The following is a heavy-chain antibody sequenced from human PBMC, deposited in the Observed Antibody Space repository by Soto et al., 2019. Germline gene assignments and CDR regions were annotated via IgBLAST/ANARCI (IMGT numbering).Heavy chain of an antibody. J-gene: IGHJ4*02. V-gene: IGHV4-59*01. D-gene: IGHD2-15*01. CDR2: IYDSGST. CDR3: AAAPRY. Sequence: SETLSLTCTVSFSSIRNYYWSWVRQPPGKGLEWIGYIYDSGSTNYNPSLKSRVTISVDTSKNQFSLRLTSVTAADTAVYYCAAAPRYWGQGTLVTVS. CDR1: FSSIRNYY.